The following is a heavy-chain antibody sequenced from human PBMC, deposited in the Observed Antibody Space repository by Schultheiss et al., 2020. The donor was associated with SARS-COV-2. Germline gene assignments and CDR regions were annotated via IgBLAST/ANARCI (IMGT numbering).Heavy chain of an antibody. V-gene: IGHV3-33*01. CDR3: ARGIVVVVAATPFDY. J-gene: IGHJ4*02. CDR1: GFTFSSYG. CDR2: IWYDGSNK. Sequence: GGSLRLSCAASGFTFSSYGMHWVRQAPGKGLEWVAVIWYDGSNKYYADSVKGRFTSSRDNSKNTLYLQINSLRAEDTAVYYCARGIVVVVAATPFDYWGQGTLVTVSS. D-gene: IGHD2-15*01.